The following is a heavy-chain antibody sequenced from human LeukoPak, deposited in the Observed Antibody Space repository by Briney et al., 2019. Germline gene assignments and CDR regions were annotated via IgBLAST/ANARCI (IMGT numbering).Heavy chain of an antibody. J-gene: IGHJ4*02. D-gene: IGHD6-19*01. V-gene: IGHV1-2*02. Sequence: GASVKVSCKASGYTFTGYYMHWVRQAPGQGLEWMGWINPNSGGTNYAQKFQGRVTMTRDTSISTAYMELSRLRSDDTAVYYCARRRDLSGWYWGLDYWGQGTLVTVSS. CDR3: ARRRDLSGWYWGLDY. CDR2: INPNSGGT. CDR1: GYTFTGYY.